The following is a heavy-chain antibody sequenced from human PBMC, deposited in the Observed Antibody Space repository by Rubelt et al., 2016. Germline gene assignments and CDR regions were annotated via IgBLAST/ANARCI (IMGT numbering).Heavy chain of an antibody. Sequence: QVQLQQWGAGLLKPSETLSLTCAVYGGSFSIYYWSWIRQPPGKGLEYIGFVYYSGSTNYSPSLKSRVFMSVDTSNTQFSLKRTSVTAADTAVYYCARGSIVAGEGWDYGMDVWGQGTTVTVSS. CDR2: VYYSGST. D-gene: IGHD1-26*01. CDR1: GGSFSIYY. V-gene: IGHV4-59*10. J-gene: IGHJ6*02. CDR3: ARGSIVAGEGWDYGMDV.